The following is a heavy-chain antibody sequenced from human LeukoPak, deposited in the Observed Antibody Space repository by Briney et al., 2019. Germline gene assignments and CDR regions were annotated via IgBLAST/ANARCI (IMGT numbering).Heavy chain of an antibody. V-gene: IGHV3-53*01. CDR3: AKSRSGSANWALQIFDN. CDR1: GFSFSSNY. D-gene: IGHD1-1*01. Sequence: PGGSLRLSCAASGFSFSSNYMSWVRQAPGKGLEWVSVIYSGGNTYYADSVKGRFTISRDNSKNTLYLQMNSLRAEDTAVYYCAKSRSGSANWALQIFDNWGQGTLVTVPS. J-gene: IGHJ4*02. CDR2: IYSGGNT.